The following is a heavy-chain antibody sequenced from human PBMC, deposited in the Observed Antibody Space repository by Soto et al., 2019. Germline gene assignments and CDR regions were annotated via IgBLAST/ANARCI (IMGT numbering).Heavy chain of an antibody. D-gene: IGHD6-13*01. J-gene: IGHJ4*02. CDR3: ARYSSEAVAGYTLDN. Sequence: SETLSLTCTVSGGSISSNYWTWIRQPSGKGLEWIGYVYNSGSTNYNPSLKSRVTISEDTSKSQFSLKVNYMTAADTAVYYCARYSSEAVAGYTLDNWGQGILVTVSS. CDR2: VYNSGST. CDR1: GGSISSNY. V-gene: IGHV4-59*01.